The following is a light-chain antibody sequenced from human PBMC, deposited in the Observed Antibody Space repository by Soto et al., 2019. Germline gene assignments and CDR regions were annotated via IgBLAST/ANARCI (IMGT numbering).Light chain of an antibody. V-gene: IGLV2-8*01. CDR3: SSYAGRDIWL. CDR2: EVT. Sequence: QSALTQPPSASGSRGQSVTISCTGTSVDINYVSWFQQHPGKAPKLIICEVTSRPSGVPDRFSGSKSGNTASLTVSGLQDDDEYDYYCSSYAGRDIWLFGGGTKLTVL. CDR1: SVDINY. J-gene: IGLJ3*02.